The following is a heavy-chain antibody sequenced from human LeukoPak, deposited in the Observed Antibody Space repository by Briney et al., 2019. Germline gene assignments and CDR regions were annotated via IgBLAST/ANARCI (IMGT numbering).Heavy chain of an antibody. D-gene: IGHD6-19*01. CDR2: TYYRSKWNN. CDR1: GDSFSSNSAT. V-gene: IGHV6-1*01. Sequence: SQTLSLTCAISGDSFSSNSATWNWLRQSPSRGLEWLGRTYYRSKWNNDYAVSVKSRIIIDPDTSKNQFSLQLNSVTPEDTAMYYCARGGIAVAGLDYWGQGILVTVSS. J-gene: IGHJ4*02. CDR3: ARGGIAVAGLDY.